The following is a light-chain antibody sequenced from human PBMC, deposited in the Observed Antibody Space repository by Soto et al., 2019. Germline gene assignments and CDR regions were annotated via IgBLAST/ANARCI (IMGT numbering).Light chain of an antibody. CDR3: QQYGSSPLT. CDR1: QSVSSGY. V-gene: IGKV3-20*01. J-gene: IGKJ4*01. Sequence: EIVLTQSPGTLSLSQGERATLSCRASQSVSSGYLAWYQQKPGQAPRLLIYGASSRATGIPDRFSGSGSGTDFTLTISRLEPEDFAVYYCQQYGSSPLTFGGGTKVEIK. CDR2: GAS.